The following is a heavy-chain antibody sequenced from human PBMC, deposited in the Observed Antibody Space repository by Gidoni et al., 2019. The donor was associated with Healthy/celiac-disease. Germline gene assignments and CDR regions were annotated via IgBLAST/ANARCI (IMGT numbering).Heavy chain of an antibody. CDR1: GFTFSNAW. D-gene: IGHD1-26*01. V-gene: IGHV3-15*01. CDR2: IKSKTDGGTT. Sequence: EVQLVESGGGLVKPGGSLRLSCAASGFTFSNAWMSWVRQAPGKGLEWVGRIKSKTDGGTTDYAAPVKGRFTISRDDSKNTLYLQMNSLKTEDTAVYYCTTEGIVGATIPSSDYWGQGTLVTVSS. CDR3: TTEGIVGATIPSSDY. J-gene: IGHJ4*02.